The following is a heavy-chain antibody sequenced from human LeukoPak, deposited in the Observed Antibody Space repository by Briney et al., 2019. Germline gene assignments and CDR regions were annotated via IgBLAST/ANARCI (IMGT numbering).Heavy chain of an antibody. CDR1: GGSISSSSYY. V-gene: IGHV4-39*07. D-gene: IGHD3-16*02. CDR2: IYYSGST. Sequence: SETLSLTCTVSGGSISSSSYYWGWIRQPPGKGLEWIGSIYYSGSTYYNPSLKSRVTISVDTSKNQFSLKLSSVTAADTAVYYCARSPGSDYVWGSYRSYYYYYYMDVWGKGTTVTVSS. J-gene: IGHJ6*03. CDR3: ARSPGSDYVWGSYRSYYYYYYMDV.